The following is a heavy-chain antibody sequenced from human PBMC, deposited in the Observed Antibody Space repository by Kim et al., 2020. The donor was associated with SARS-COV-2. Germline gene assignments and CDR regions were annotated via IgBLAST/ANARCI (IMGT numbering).Heavy chain of an antibody. Sequence: SETLSLTCAVYGGSLSGHYWNWIRQPPGKGLEWIGEINQSGSTNYNPSLKSRVTISVDTSKNQFSLKLSSVTAADTAVYYCARAGGYYYYGMDVWGQGTTVTVSS. CDR2: INQSGST. J-gene: IGHJ6*02. V-gene: IGHV4-34*01. CDR1: GGSLSGHY. D-gene: IGHD6-13*01. CDR3: ARAGGYYYYGMDV.